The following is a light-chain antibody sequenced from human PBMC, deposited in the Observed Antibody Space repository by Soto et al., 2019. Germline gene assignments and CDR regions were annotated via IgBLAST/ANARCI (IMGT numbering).Light chain of an antibody. J-gene: IGLJ2*01. V-gene: IGLV6-57*01. CDR3: QSYDSNGVV. CDR1: SGSIATYY. CDR2: DDD. Sequence: NFMLTQPHSVSESPGKTVTISCTRSSGSIATYYVQWYQQRPGSPPTTVIYDDDQRPSGVPERFSGSIDSSSNSASLTISGLTTEDEADYYCQSYDSNGVVFGGGTKVTVL.